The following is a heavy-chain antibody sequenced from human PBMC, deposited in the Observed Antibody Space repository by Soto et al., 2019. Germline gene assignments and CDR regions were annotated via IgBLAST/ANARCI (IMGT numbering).Heavy chain of an antibody. CDR1: GFTFTSSA. V-gene: IGHV1-58*01. J-gene: IGHJ6*02. CDR2: IVVGSGNT. D-gene: IGHD3-10*01. CDR3: AREPNPRYYYGSGSRQYGMDV. Sequence: SVKVSCKASGFTFTSSAVQWVRQARGQRLEWIGWIVVGSGNTNYAQKFQERVTITRDMSTSTAYMELSSLRSEDTAVYYCAREPNPRYYYGSGSRQYGMDVWGQGTTVTVSS.